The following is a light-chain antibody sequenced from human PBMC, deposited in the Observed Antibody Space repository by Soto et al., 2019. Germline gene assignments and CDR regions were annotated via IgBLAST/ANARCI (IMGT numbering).Light chain of an antibody. CDR2: GAS. Sequence: EIVMTLSPATLPVSTGERATLSCRASQSVSSNLAWYQQKPGQAPRFLIYGASTRATGIPARFSGSGSGTEFTLTISSLQSEDFAVYYCQQYDNWPPLTFGGGTKVDI. J-gene: IGKJ4*01. CDR1: QSVSSN. CDR3: QQYDNWPPLT. V-gene: IGKV3-15*01.